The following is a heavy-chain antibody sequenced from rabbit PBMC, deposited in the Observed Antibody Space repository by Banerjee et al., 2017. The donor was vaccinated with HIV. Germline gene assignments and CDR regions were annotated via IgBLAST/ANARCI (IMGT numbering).Heavy chain of an antibody. CDR1: GFSFSSTHY. CDR2: INTGSGST. CDR3: ARHIIDGAYYDF. J-gene: IGHJ4*01. D-gene: IGHD1-1*01. Sequence: QEQLEESGGDLVKPEGSLTLTCKASGFSFSSTHYPCWVRQAPGKGLEWIGCINTGSGSTWYASWAKGRFTISKTSSTTVTLQMTSLTAAGTATYFCARHIIDGAYYDFWGPGTLVTVS. V-gene: IGHV1S45*01.